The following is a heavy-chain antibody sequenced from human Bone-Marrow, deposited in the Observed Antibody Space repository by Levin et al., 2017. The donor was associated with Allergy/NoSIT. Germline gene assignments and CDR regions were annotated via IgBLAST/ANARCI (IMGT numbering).Heavy chain of an antibody. J-gene: IGHJ4*02. CDR3: AKEGAPVGRTYFDY. D-gene: IGHD1-26*01. V-gene: IGHV3-23*01. CDR1: GFTFNSFA. CDR2: ISAGSDYT. Sequence: GGSLRLSCAASGFTFNSFAMSWVRQGPGKGLEWVSAISAGSDYTYYAASVKGRFTISRDNSKNTLYLQMNNLGAEDTAVYYCAKEGAPVGRTYFDYWGQGTLVTVSS.